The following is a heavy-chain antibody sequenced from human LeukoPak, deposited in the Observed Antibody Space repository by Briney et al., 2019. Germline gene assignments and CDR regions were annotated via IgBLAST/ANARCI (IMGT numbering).Heavy chain of an antibody. D-gene: IGHD1-26*01. CDR1: GGSVSNYY. CDR2: VYYTGST. Sequence: KSSETLSLTCSVSGGSVSNYYWSWIRQPPGKGLEWIGYVYYTGSTNYNPSLKSRVTMFEDESKNQFSLRLYSVTVADTAVYYCARGGSIVGATPHDTFDIWGQGTVVTVSS. V-gene: IGHV4-59*08. J-gene: IGHJ3*02. CDR3: ARGGSIVGATPHDTFDI.